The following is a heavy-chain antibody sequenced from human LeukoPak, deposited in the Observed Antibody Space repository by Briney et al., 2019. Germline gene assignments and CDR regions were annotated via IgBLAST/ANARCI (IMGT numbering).Heavy chain of an antibody. Sequence: SETLSLTCAVYGGSFSGYYWSWIRQPPGRGLEWIGEISHSGSTNYNPSLKSRVTISVDTSKNQFSLKLSSVTAADTAVYYCARRRGYCSSTSCYKGHWFDPWGQGTLVTVSS. CDR2: ISHSGST. CDR1: GGSFSGYY. V-gene: IGHV4-34*01. CDR3: ARRRGYCSSTSCYKGHWFDP. J-gene: IGHJ5*02. D-gene: IGHD2-2*03.